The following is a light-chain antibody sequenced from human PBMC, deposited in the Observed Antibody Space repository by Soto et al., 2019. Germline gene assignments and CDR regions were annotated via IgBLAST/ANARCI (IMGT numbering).Light chain of an antibody. CDR1: QGISRW. J-gene: IGKJ1*01. Sequence: DIQMTQSPSTLSASVGDTVTITCRAGQGISRWLAWYQQKPGRAPNLLIYEASTLESGVPSWFSGSGSGTEFTLTISSLHPDDFATYYCHQYDTYSWTFGQGTKVEIK. V-gene: IGKV1-5*03. CDR3: HQYDTYSWT. CDR2: EAS.